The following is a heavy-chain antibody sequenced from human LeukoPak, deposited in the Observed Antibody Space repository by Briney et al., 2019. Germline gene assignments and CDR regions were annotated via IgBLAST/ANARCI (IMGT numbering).Heavy chain of an antibody. V-gene: IGHV3-21*01. CDR2: ISSSSSYI. CDR3: ARPAAFYYYYYYMDV. J-gene: IGHJ6*03. Sequence: GGSLRLSCAAPGFTFSSYSMNWVRQAPGKGLGWVSSISSSSSYIYYADSVKGRFTISRDNAKNSLYLQMNSLRAEDTAVYYCARPAAFYYYYYYMDVWGKGTTVTVSS. D-gene: IGHD2-2*01. CDR1: GFTFSSYS.